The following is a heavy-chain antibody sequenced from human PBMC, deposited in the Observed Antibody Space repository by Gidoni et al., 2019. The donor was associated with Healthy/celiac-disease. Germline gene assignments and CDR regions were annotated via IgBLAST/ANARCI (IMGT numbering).Heavy chain of an antibody. Sequence: EVQLVESGGGLVKPGGSLRLSCAASGFTFSSYSMNWVRQAPGKGLEWVSSISSSSSYIYYADSVKGRFTISRDNAKNSLYLQMNSLRAEDTAVYYCARGEVATIAIIDYWGQGTLVTVSS. CDR2: ISSSSSYI. D-gene: IGHD5-12*01. J-gene: IGHJ4*02. CDR1: GFTFSSYS. CDR3: ARGEVATIAIIDY. V-gene: IGHV3-21*01.